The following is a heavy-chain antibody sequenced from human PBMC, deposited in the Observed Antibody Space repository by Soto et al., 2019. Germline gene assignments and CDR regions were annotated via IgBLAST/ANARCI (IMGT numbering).Heavy chain of an antibody. CDR3: GRSRRDGCTNGVCYLFAETAYYMDV. CDR2: IYYSGST. D-gene: IGHD2-8*01. Sequence: SETLSLTCSVSGGSISSYYWSWIRQPPGERLEWIGYIYYSGSTNYTPSLKSRVTISVDTSKNQFSLRLSSVTAADTAVYYCGRSRRDGCTNGVCYLFAETAYYMDVWGKGTTVTVSS. J-gene: IGHJ6*03. V-gene: IGHV4-59*01. CDR1: GGSISSYY.